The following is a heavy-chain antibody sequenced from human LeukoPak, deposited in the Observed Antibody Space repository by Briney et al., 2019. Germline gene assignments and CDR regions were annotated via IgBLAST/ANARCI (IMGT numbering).Heavy chain of an antibody. CDR3: ARSVQWLPY. CDR1: GFTFSSYE. D-gene: IGHD6-19*01. CDR2: ISGSGTTM. J-gene: IGHJ4*02. Sequence: PGGSLRLSCVASGFTFSSYEVNWLRQSPGKGLERVSFISGSGTTMYYADSVKGRFTISRDNAKNSLYLQMNSLRAEDTAVYYCARSVQWLPYWGQGTLVTVSS. V-gene: IGHV3-48*03.